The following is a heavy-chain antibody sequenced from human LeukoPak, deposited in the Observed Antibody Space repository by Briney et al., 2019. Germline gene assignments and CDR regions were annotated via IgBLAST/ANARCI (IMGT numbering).Heavy chain of an antibody. CDR2: ISSFSSHI. D-gene: IGHD2-21*02. J-gene: IGHJ4*02. CDR1: GFTFSSSS. V-gene: IGHV3-21*04. Sequence: GGSLRLSCAASGFTFSSSSMNWVRQAPGKGLEWVSSISSFSSHIFYADSVKGRFTISRDNAKNSLYLQMNSLRAEDTAVYYCAKSGTGYCGGDCATPFVDYWGQGTLVTVSS. CDR3: AKSGTGYCGGDCATPFVDY.